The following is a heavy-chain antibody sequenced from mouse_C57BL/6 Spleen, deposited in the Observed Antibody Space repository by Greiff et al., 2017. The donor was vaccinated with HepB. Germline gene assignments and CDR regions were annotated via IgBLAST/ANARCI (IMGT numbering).Heavy chain of an antibody. Sequence: VKLQQPGTELVKPGASVKLSCKASGYTFTSYWMHWVKQRPGQGLEWIGNINPSNGGTNYNEKFKSKATLTVDKSSSTAYMQLSSLTSEDSAVYYCARFYYYGSYYFDYWGQGTTLTVSS. J-gene: IGHJ2*01. D-gene: IGHD1-1*01. CDR3: ARFYYYGSYYFDY. CDR1: GYTFTSYW. V-gene: IGHV1-53*01. CDR2: INPSNGGT.